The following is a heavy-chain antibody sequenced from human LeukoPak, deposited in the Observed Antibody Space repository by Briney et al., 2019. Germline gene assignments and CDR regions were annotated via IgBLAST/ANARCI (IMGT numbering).Heavy chain of an antibody. CDR1: GFTVSSNY. J-gene: IGHJ6*02. V-gene: IGHV3-53*01. CDR2: IYSGGST. CDR3: ARERSGWRDYYYGMDV. D-gene: IGHD6-19*01. Sequence: GGSLRLSCAASGFTVSSNYMSWVRQAPGKGLEWVSVIYSGGSTYYAGSVKGRFTISRDNSKNTLYLQMNSLRAEDTAVYYCARERSGWRDYYYGMDVWGQGTTVTVSS.